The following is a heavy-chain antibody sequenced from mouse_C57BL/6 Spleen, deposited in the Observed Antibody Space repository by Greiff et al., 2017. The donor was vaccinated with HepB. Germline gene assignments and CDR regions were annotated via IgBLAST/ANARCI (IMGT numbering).Heavy chain of an antibody. J-gene: IGHJ4*01. Sequence: QVQLQQPGAELVMPGASVKLSCKASGYTFTSYWMHWVKQRPGQGLEWIGEIDPSDSYTNYNQKFKGKSTLTVDKSSSTAYMQLSSLTSEDSAVYYCGRSKTGPNYYAIDYWGQGTSVTVSS. D-gene: IGHD4-1*01. CDR2: IDPSDSYT. CDR1: GYTFTSYW. V-gene: IGHV1-69*01. CDR3: GRSKTGPNYYAIDY.